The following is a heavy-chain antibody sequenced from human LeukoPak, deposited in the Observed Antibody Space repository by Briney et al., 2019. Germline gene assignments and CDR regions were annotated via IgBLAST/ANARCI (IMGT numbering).Heavy chain of an antibody. CDR2: MNLDGREK. Sequence: GGSLRLSCAASGFTFSSYWMTWVRQAPGKGLEWVANMNLDGREKYYVDSVKGRFTISRDNAKNSLYLQMNSLTAENTAVYYCARDDGFSSYSYWGQGALVTVSS. CDR3: ARDDGFSSYSY. J-gene: IGHJ4*02. CDR1: GFTFSSYW. V-gene: IGHV3-7*01. D-gene: IGHD3/OR15-3a*01.